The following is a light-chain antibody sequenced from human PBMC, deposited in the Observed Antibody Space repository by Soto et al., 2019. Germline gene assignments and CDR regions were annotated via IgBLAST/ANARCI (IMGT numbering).Light chain of an antibody. CDR1: QSVGSSY. CDR2: DVS. Sequence: EIVLTQSPGTLSLSPGERATLSCRASQSVGSSYLTWYQQKPGQAPRLLIYDVSSRATGIPDRFSGSGSGTDFTLTISRLEPEDCAVYYCQQYVRSPFTFGPGTKVDIK. CDR3: QQYVRSPFT. J-gene: IGKJ3*01. V-gene: IGKV3-20*01.